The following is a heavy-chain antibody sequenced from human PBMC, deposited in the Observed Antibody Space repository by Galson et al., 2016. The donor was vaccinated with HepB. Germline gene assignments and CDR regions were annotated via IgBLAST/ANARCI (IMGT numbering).Heavy chain of an antibody. J-gene: IGHJ3*02. Sequence: SVKVSCKASGYSFISYYMHWVRQAPGQGLEWMGIITPLSDSTTYAQKFQGRVTMTRDTSTSTVYMELSSLGSEDTAVYYCARTLISTGYYGDHFVIWGQGTMVTVSS. CDR3: ARTLISTGYYGDHFVI. CDR1: GYSFISYY. D-gene: IGHD3-9*01. CDR2: ITPLSDST. V-gene: IGHV1-46*01.